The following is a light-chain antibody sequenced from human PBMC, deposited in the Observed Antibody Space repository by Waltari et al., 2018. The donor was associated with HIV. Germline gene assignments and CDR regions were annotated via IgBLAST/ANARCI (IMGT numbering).Light chain of an antibody. CDR1: SSNIGSNY. V-gene: IGLV1-47*01. Sequence: QSVLTQPPSASGTHGQRVTISCSGSSSNIGSNYVYWYQQLPGTAPKLLIYRNNQRPSGVPDRFSGSKSGTSASLAISGLRSEDEADYYCAAWDDSLSGQWVFGGGTKLTVL. CDR2: RNN. CDR3: AAWDDSLSGQWV. J-gene: IGLJ3*02.